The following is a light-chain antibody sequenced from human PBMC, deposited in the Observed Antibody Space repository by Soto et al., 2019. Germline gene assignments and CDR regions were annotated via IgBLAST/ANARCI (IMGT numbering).Light chain of an antibody. CDR2: DAS. V-gene: IGKV1-5*01. J-gene: IGKJ1*01. CDR3: QQYNSYPWT. CDR1: QSISSW. Sequence: QILRSPATPSASVGGRVTITCRASQSISSWLAWYQQKPGKAPKLLIYDASSVESGVPSRFCGIGSGTEFTLTICSLQPDDFATYYCQQYNSYPWTFGQGTQVDIK.